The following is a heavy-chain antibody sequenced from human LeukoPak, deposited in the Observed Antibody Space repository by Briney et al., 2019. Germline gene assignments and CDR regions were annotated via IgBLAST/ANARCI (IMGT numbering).Heavy chain of an antibody. CDR1: GGSISDAY. D-gene: IGHD6-6*01. J-gene: IGHJ6*02. CDR2: VYYTGST. Sequence: ASETLSLTCTVSGGSISDAYWSWVRQPPGKGLEWVGYVYYTGSTNYNPSLKSRLTISVDTSKNEFSLKLSSVTAADTAVYFCARLNRLKSISNYYYHGMDVWGQGTTVTVSS. V-gene: IGHV4-59*08. CDR3: ARLNRLKSISNYYYHGMDV.